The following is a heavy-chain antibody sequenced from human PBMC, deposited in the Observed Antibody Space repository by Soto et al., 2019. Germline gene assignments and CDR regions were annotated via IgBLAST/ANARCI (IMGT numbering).Heavy chain of an antibody. CDR1: GYTFTRSG. CDR2: ISTYNGDT. CDR3: EREAVPPYYYSGRCG. V-gene: IGHV1-18*01. J-gene: IGHJ6*02. Sequence: ASVKVSCKASGYTFTRSGISWVRQAPGQGLEWMGWISTYNGDTNYAQTFQGRVTMTTDTSTSTVHMEVRSLRSDDTAVHYCEREAVPPYYYSGRCGWGQGPSVTLS.